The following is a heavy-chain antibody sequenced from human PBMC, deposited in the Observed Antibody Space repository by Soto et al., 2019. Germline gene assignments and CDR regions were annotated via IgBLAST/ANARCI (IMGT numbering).Heavy chain of an antibody. CDR3: AKTRSRKSWSDFSDY. V-gene: IGHV1-18*01. CDR2: VSGDNGNT. Sequence: GASVKVSCKASGYTFTSCGISWVRQAPGQGLEWMGWVSGDNGNTNYVQKLQGRVTMTTDTSTSTAYMELRSLRSDDTAVYYCAKTRSRKSWSDFSDYWGQGTMGTVSS. J-gene: IGHJ4*02. CDR1: GYTFTSCG. D-gene: IGHD1-26*01.